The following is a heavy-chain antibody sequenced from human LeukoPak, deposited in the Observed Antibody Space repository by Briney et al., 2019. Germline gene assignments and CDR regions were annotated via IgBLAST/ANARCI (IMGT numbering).Heavy chain of an antibody. D-gene: IGHD4-23*01. CDR3: ARGGKATVVTM. CDR2: IHYSGIT. V-gene: IGHV4-31*03. Sequence: PSQTLSLTCTVSGGSISSGAYFWSWIRQHPGQGLEWIGYIHYSGITYFNPSLKSRVNMSVDTSKNQLSLRLSSVTAADTAVYYCARGGKATVVTMWGQGILVTVSS. CDR1: GGSISSGAYF. J-gene: IGHJ4*02.